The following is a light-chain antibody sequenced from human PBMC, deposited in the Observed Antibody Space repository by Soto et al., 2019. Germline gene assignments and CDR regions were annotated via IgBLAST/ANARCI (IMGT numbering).Light chain of an antibody. V-gene: IGKV1-39*01. J-gene: IGKJ5*01. CDR1: QSIARY. CDR2: DTS. Sequence: DLQMTQSPSSLSASVGDRVTITCRASQSIARYLNWYQQKPGKAPKLLISDTSTLQSGVPTRFSGSGSGTDFTLTISSLQPEDFATYYCQQSFSIPITFGQGTRLEIK. CDR3: QQSFSIPIT.